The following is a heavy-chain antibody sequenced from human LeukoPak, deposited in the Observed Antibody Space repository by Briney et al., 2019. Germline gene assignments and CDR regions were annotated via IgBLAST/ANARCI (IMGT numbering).Heavy chain of an antibody. J-gene: IGHJ4*02. Sequence: GGSLRLSCAASGFTFSSYWMHWVRQAPGKGLVWVSRMNSDGSSTNYADSVKGRFTISRDNAKNTLYLQMNSLRAEDTAVYYCAKDSAYYYDSSGYYYDWGQGTLVTVSS. D-gene: IGHD3-22*01. V-gene: IGHV3-74*01. CDR3: AKDSAYYYDSSGYYYD. CDR1: GFTFSSYW. CDR2: MNSDGSST.